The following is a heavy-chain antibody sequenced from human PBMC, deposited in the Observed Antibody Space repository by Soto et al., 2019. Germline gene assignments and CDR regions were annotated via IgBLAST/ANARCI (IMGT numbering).Heavy chain of an antibody. D-gene: IGHD3-3*01. CDR3: AKDNSAYYDSFDY. Sequence: PGGSLRLSCAASGFTFDDYAMHWVRQAPGKGLEWVSGISWNSGSIGYADSVKGRFTISRDNAKNSLYLQMNSLRAEDTALYYCAKDNSAYYDSFDYWGQGTLVTVSS. CDR1: GFTFDDYA. J-gene: IGHJ4*02. V-gene: IGHV3-9*01. CDR2: ISWNSGSI.